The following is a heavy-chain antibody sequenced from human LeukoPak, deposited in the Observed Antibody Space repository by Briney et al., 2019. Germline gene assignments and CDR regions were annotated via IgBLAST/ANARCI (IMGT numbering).Heavy chain of an antibody. Sequence: PGGSLRLSCAASGLTFSSHGMHWVRRAPGKGLEWVALIWYDGSDKYYADSVRGRFTITRDNAKNMLYLQMDSLGVEDTAVYYCTADGCGGTCYFDHWGQGALVTVSS. CDR1: GLTFSSHG. CDR3: TADGCGGTCYFDH. V-gene: IGHV3-33*01. CDR2: IWYDGSDK. J-gene: IGHJ4*02. D-gene: IGHD2-15*01.